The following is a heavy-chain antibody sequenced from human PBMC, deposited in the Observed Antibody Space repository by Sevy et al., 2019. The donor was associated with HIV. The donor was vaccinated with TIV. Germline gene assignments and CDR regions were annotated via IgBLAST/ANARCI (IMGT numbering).Heavy chain of an antibody. CDR2: IIHSGST. CDR1: GGSFSDYY. CDR3: ARGGGLGMDRPITFDY. V-gene: IGHV4-34*01. D-gene: IGHD7-27*01. Sequence: SETLSLTCAVYGGSFSDYYWSWIRQPPGKGLEWIGQIIHSGSTSYNPSLKSRVIISLDTSKNQFSLKLSSVTAADTAVYYCARGGGLGMDRPITFDYWGQGTLVTVSS. J-gene: IGHJ4*02.